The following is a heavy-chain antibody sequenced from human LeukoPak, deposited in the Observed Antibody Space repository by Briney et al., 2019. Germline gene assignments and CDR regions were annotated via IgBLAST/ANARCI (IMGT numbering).Heavy chain of an antibody. CDR3: ARTGGLLHYFDY. J-gene: IGHJ4*02. Sequence: PGGSLRLSCAASGFTFSSYSMNWVRQAPGKGLEWVSVIYSGGSTYYADSVKGRFTISRDNSKNTLYLQMNSLRAEDTAVYYCARTGGLLHYFDYWGQGTLVTVSS. D-gene: IGHD2-15*01. CDR1: GFTFSSYS. V-gene: IGHV3-66*01. CDR2: IYSGGST.